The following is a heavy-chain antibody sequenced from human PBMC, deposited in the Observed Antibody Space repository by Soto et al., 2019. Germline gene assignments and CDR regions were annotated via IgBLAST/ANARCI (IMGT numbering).Heavy chain of an antibody. CDR3: GRVFRGFYDFWSGPEPGAFDI. D-gene: IGHD3-3*01. CDR2: INAGNGNT. CDR1: GYTFTSYA. V-gene: IGHV1-3*01. Sequence: ASVKVSCKASGYTFTSYAMHWVRQAPGQRLEWMGWINAGNGNTKYSQKFQGRVTITRDTSASTTYMELSSLRSEDTAVYYCGRVFRGFYDFWSGPEPGAFDIWGQGTMVTVS. J-gene: IGHJ3*02.